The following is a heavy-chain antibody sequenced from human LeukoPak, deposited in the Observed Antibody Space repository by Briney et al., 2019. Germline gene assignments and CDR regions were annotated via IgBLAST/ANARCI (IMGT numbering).Heavy chain of an antibody. V-gene: IGHV1-18*01. Sequence: ASVKVSCKASGYTFTSYGISWVRQAPGQGLEWMGWINTYNGNTNYAQKLQGRVTMTTDTSTTTAYMELRSLSSDDTALYYCARDKSSGVLLFTDYWGGGTLVTVS. D-gene: IGHD2-15*01. CDR1: GYTFTSYG. CDR3: ARDKSSGVLLFTDY. J-gene: IGHJ4*02. CDR2: INTYNGNT.